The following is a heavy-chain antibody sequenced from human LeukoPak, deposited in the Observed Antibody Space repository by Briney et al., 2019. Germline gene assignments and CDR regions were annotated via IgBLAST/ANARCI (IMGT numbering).Heavy chain of an antibody. CDR3: ARRARYCTSTSCDPIGAFDI. Sequence: SGGYLRLYCVASGFTFSAYWMTWVRQAPGKGLDWVANIRLDGSENYYVDSVRGRFTISRDNAKNSLYLQMNSLRAEDTAVYYCARRARYCTSTSCDPIGAFDIWGQGTMVTVSS. D-gene: IGHD2-2*01. CDR2: IRLDGSEN. V-gene: IGHV3-7*01. J-gene: IGHJ3*02. CDR1: GFTFSAYW.